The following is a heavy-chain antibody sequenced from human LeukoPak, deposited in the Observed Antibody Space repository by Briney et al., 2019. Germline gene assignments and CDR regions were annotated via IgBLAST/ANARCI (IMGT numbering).Heavy chain of an antibody. J-gene: IGHJ4*02. V-gene: IGHV3-21*01. D-gene: IGHD4/OR15-4a*01. CDR1: GFTFSSYS. Sequence: KAGGSLRLSCAASGFTFSSYSMNWVRQAPGKGLEWVSSISGSSSYIYYADSVKGRFTISRDNAKNSLYLQMNSLRAEDTAVYYCAKDRHYSSNVFDYWGQGTMVTVSS. CDR2: ISGSSSYI. CDR3: AKDRHYSSNVFDY.